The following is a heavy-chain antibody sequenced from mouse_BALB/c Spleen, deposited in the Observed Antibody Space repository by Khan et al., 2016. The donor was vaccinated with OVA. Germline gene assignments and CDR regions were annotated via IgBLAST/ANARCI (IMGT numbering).Heavy chain of an antibody. CDR2: INPHIGET. CDR3: ARKSGSDFDY. CDR1: GYSFTGYF. J-gene: IGHJ2*01. V-gene: IGHV1-20*02. D-gene: IGHD1-3*01. Sequence: VQLQQSGPELVKPGASVKISCKASGYSFTGYFMNWVMQSHGKSLEWIGRINPHIGETFYNQKFKGKATLTVDESSSTVHMELRRLASEDSAVYYYARKSGSDFDYWGQGTTLTVSS.